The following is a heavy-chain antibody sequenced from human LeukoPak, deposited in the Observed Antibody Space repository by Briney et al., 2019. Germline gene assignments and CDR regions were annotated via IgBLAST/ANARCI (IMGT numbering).Heavy chain of an antibody. J-gene: IGHJ4*01. CDR3: ARGVLY. Sequence: SETLSLTCSVSGSSVSSGTYYWSWIRQPPGKGLEWIGNVHHSGITNYNSSLKSRVIISLDTSKNQFSLKLNSVTAADTALYYCARGVLYWGQGTLVTVSS. V-gene: IGHV4-61*01. D-gene: IGHD2-8*01. CDR1: GSSVSSGTYY. CDR2: VHHSGIT.